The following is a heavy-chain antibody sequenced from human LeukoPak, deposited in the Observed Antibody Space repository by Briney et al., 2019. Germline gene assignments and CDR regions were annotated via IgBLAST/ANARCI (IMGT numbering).Heavy chain of an antibody. CDR2: IFYGGSS. Sequence: SETLSLTCTVSGGSITSSLYYWGWIRQPPGKGLEWIGSIFYGGSSYYNPSLQSRVTISVDTSKNQFSLKLSSVTAADTAVYYCARGGLWFGESYNWFDPWGQGTLVTVSS. J-gene: IGHJ5*02. V-gene: IGHV4-39*01. D-gene: IGHD3-10*01. CDR1: GGSITSSLYY. CDR3: ARGGLWFGESYNWFDP.